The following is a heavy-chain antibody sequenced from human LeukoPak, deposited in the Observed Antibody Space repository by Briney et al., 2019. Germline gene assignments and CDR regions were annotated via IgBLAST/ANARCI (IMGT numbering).Heavy chain of an antibody. Sequence: PSETLSLTCTVSGGSISSYYWSWIRQPPGKGLEWIGYIYYSGSTNYNPSLKSRVTISVDTSKNQFSLKLSSVTAADTAVYYCARRPNRVGGYYDYWGQGTLVTVSS. J-gene: IGHJ4*02. CDR1: GGSISSYY. CDR3: ARRPNRVGGYYDY. D-gene: IGHD3-22*01. V-gene: IGHV4-59*08. CDR2: IYYSGST.